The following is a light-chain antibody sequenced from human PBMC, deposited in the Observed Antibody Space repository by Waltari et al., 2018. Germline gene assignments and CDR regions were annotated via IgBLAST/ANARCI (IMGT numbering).Light chain of an antibody. V-gene: IGLV3-21*04. CDR3: QVWDSNTNHVI. Sequence: SSVLTQPPSVSLAPGKTASITCGGNNIGVKSVHWYQQRPGQAPVLVIYDDSARPSGIPGGFSGSNSGNTATLTISRVEAGDGADYYCQVWDSNTNHVIFGGGTKLTVL. CDR2: DDS. J-gene: IGLJ2*01. CDR1: NIGVKS.